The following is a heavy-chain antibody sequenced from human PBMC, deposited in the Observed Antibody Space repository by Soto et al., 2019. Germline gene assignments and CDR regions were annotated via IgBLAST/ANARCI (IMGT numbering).Heavy chain of an antibody. Sequence: LRLSCAASGFTFSSYGMHWVRQAPGKGLEWVAVIWYDGGNKYYADSVKGRFTISRDNSKNTLYLQMNSLRAEDTAVYYCARVYDFWSPFDYWGQGTLVTVSS. V-gene: IGHV3-33*01. CDR3: ARVYDFWSPFDY. CDR2: IWYDGGNK. J-gene: IGHJ4*02. D-gene: IGHD3-3*01. CDR1: GFTFSSYG.